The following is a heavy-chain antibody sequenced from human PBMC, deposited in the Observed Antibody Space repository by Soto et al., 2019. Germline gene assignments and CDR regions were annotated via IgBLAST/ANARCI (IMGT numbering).Heavy chain of an antibody. V-gene: IGHV3-74*01. CDR3: AGGVATLLA. Sequence: EVQLVESGGGLVQPGGSLRLSCADSGFTFSTYWMHWVRQVPGKGLVWVSRINSDGSTTSYADSVKGRFTISRDNAKNTLFLQMTSLRAEDTAVYYCAGGVATLLAWGQGTLVTVSS. CDR2: INSDGSTT. CDR1: GFTFSTYW. D-gene: IGHD5-12*01. J-gene: IGHJ5*02.